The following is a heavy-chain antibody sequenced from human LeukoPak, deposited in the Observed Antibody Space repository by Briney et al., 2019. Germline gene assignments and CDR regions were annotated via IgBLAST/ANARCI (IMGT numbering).Heavy chain of an antibody. J-gene: IGHJ4*02. CDR3: ARVEPTGYYFL. CDR1: GYIFTSLA. V-gene: IGHV7-4-1*02. CDR2: IDTKTGNP. D-gene: IGHD3-22*01. Sequence: ASVKVSCKASGYIFTSLAINWLRQAPGRRPEWMGWIDTKTGNPTYAQGFTGRFVFSLDTSVSTAYLQISGLKADDTAVYYCARVEPTGYYFLWGQGSLVTVSS.